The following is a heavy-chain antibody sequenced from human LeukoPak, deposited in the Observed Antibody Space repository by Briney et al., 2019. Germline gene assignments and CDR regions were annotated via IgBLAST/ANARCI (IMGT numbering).Heavy chain of an antibody. Sequence: GASVKVSCKASGYTFTSYYMHWVRQAPGQGLEWMGIINPSGGSTSYAQKFQGRVTMTRDMSTSTVYMELSSLRSEDTAVYYCARDRGYYDSSGYYHPSYYFDYWGQGTLVTVSS. D-gene: IGHD3-22*01. CDR3: ARDRGYYDSSGYYHPSYYFDY. V-gene: IGHV1-46*01. J-gene: IGHJ4*02. CDR2: INPSGGST. CDR1: GYTFTSYY.